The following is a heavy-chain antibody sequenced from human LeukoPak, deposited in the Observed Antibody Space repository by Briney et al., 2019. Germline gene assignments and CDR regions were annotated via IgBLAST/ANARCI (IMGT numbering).Heavy chain of an antibody. J-gene: IGHJ4*02. D-gene: IGHD3-9*01. Sequence: KPSETLSLTCTVSGDSISSSYSSWIRQPAGKGLELIGRISPGGNTNYNPSLESRVTMSVDTSKNQFSLKLSSVTAADTAVYYCARWNYDIFTGHRYFDYWGQGTLVTVSS. CDR1: GDSISSSY. CDR3: ARWNYDIFTGHRYFDY. CDR2: ISPGGNT. V-gene: IGHV4-4*07.